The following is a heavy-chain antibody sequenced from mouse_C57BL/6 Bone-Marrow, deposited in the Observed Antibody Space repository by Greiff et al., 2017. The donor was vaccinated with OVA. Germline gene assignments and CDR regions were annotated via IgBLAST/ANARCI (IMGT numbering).Heavy chain of an antibody. Sequence: EVQLQQSGAELVRPGASVTLSCTASGFNIKDDYMHWVKERPEQGLEWIGWIDPENGDTEYASKFQGKATITADTSSKTVYLHLSSLTSEDTAVYYCTTYRYWGQGTTLTVSS. V-gene: IGHV14-4*01. CDR2: IDPENGDT. CDR3: TTYRY. CDR1: GFNIKDDY. J-gene: IGHJ2*01.